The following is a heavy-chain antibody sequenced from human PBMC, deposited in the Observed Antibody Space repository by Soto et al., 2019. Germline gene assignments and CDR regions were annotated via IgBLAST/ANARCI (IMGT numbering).Heavy chain of an antibody. J-gene: IGHJ6*02. CDR3: ARVGEMATGYYYYGMDV. CDR2: IIPIFGTA. V-gene: IGHV1-69*13. CDR1: GGTFSSYA. D-gene: IGHD3-16*01. Sequence: SVKVSCKASGGTFSSYAISWVRQAPGQGLEWMGGIIPIFGTANYAQKFQGRVTITADESTSTAYMELSSLRSEDTAVYYCARVGEMATGYYYYGMDVWGQGTTVTVSS.